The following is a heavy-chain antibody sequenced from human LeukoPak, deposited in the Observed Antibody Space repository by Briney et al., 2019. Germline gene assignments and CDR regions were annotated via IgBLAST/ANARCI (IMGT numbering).Heavy chain of an antibody. D-gene: IGHD3-22*01. CDR3: AGPPYYYDSSGYYIVVVY. CDR1: GGTFSSYA. V-gene: IGHV1-69*13. CDR2: IIPIFGTA. J-gene: IGHJ4*02. Sequence: GASVKVSCKASGGTFSSYAISWVRQAPGQGLEWMGGIIPIFGTANYAQKFQGRVTTTADESTSTAYMELSSLRSEDTAVYYCAGPPYYYDSSGYYIVVVYWGQGTLVTVSS.